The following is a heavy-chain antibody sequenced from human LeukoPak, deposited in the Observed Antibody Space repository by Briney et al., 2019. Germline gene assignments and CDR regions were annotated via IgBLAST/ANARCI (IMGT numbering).Heavy chain of an antibody. CDR2: IYYSGST. J-gene: IGHJ4*02. D-gene: IGHD7-27*01. CDR1: GGSISSSSYY. V-gene: IGHV4-39*07. Sequence: PSETQSLTCTVSGGSISSSSYYWGWIRQPPGKGLEWIGSIYYSGSTYYNPSLKRRVTISVDTSKNQFSLKLSSVTAADTAVYFCARVRLLGTWKRLYYFDYWGQGTLVTVSS. CDR3: ARVRLLGTWKRLYYFDY.